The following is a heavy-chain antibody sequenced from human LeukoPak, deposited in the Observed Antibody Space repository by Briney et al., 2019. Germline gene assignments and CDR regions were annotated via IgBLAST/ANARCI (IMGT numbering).Heavy chain of an antibody. J-gene: IGHJ4*02. V-gene: IGHV3-30*18. CDR2: VSFEGSNK. D-gene: IGHD3-10*01. CDR3: AKDMGYYYGSGSYPPENDY. CDR1: GFTFSRYG. Sequence: GALRLSCAASGFTFSRYGMHWVRQAPGKGLEWVAVVSFEGSNKYYADSVKGRFTISRDNSKNTLSLQMNSLRAEDTAVYYCAKDMGYYYGSGSYPPENDYWGQGTLVTVSS.